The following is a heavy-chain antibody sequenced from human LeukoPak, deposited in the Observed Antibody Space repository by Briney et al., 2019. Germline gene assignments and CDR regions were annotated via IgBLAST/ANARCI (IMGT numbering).Heavy chain of an antibody. D-gene: IGHD6-13*01. V-gene: IGHV1-69*13. CDR2: IIPIFGTA. Sequence: SVKVSCKASRGTFSSYAISWVRQAPGQGLEWMGGIIPIFGTANYAQKFQGRVTITADESTSTAYMELSSLRSEDTAVYYCARDRSSSWAGGWWEYNWFDPWGQGTLVTVSS. CDR3: ARDRSSSWAGGWWEYNWFDP. CDR1: RGTFSSYA. J-gene: IGHJ5*02.